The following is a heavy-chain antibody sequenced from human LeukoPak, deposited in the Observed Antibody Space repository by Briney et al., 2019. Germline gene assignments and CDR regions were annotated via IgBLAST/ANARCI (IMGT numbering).Heavy chain of an antibody. D-gene: IGHD3-9*01. CDR1: GFNFRAYG. CDR2: ISDSGDTT. Sequence: GGSLRLSCAVSGFNFRAYGLNWVRQAPGKGLEWVAGISDSGDTTYYADSVKGRFTISRDNSENTVDLQMNSLRAEDTAMYYCAKDQIVFGRHFDRFSAFDFWGQGTMVIVSS. J-gene: IGHJ3*01. CDR3: AKDQIVFGRHFDRFSAFDF. V-gene: IGHV3-23*01.